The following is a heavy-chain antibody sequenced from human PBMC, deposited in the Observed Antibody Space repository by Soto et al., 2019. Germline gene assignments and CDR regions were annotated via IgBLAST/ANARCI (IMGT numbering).Heavy chain of an antibody. Sequence: QVQLVESGGGVVQPGRSLRLSCAASAFTFSSYRIHWVRQAPGKGLDWVAVISYDASDKYYADSVKGRFTISRDNSKNPLYLQMNSLRAEDTAVYYCVKERYGQLWLEDYGMDVWGQGPTVTVSS. CDR1: AFTFSSYR. CDR3: VKERYGQLWLEDYGMDV. J-gene: IGHJ6*02. V-gene: IGHV3-30*18. D-gene: IGHD5-18*01. CDR2: ISYDASDK.